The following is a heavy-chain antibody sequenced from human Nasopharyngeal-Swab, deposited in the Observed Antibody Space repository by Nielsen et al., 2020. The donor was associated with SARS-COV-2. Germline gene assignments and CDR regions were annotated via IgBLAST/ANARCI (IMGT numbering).Heavy chain of an antibody. V-gene: IGHV3-21*01. CDR2: ISSSSSYI. CDR3: ARDPDYYDSSGLLDY. D-gene: IGHD3-22*01. CDR1: GFTFSSYS. J-gene: IGHJ4*02. Sequence: GESLKISCAASGFTFSSYSMNWVRQAPGKGPEWVSSISSSSSYIYYADSVKGRFTISRGNAKNSLYLQMNSLRAEDTAVYYCARDPDYYDSSGLLDYWGQGTLVTVSS.